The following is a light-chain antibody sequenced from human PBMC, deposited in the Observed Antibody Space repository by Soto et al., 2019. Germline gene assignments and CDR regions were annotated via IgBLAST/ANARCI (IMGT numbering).Light chain of an antibody. CDR3: QQYGSSPPGFT. V-gene: IGKV3-20*01. CDR1: QRVSSTY. CDR2: GAS. Sequence: EVVLTQSPDTLSLFPGERATLSCRASQRVSSTYFAWYRQKPGQPPSLLIYGASNRATGVPDRFSGSGSGTDFTLTISRLEPEDFVVYYCQQYGSSPPGFTFGPGTTVEIK. J-gene: IGKJ3*01.